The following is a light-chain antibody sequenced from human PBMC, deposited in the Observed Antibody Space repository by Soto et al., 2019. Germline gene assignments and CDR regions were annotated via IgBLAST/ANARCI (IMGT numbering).Light chain of an antibody. V-gene: IGLV1-51*01. CDR3: ATWDLTLSAGVL. CDR1: SSNIGKNS. J-gene: IGLJ2*01. CDR2: DDH. Sequence: QSVLTQPPSVSAAPGQRVSISCSGGSSNIGKNSVSWYQQLPATAPKLLIYDDHQRPSGIPDRFSASKSGTSATLDITGLQPADEADYYCATWDLTLSAGVLFGGGTNSPS.